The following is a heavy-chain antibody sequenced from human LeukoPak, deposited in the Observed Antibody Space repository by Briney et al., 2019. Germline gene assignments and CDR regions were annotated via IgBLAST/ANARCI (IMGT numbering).Heavy chain of an antibody. J-gene: IGHJ4*02. CDR3: AGLLVGATRRDY. D-gene: IGHD1-26*01. CDR2: IYYSGST. Sequence: SETLSLTCTVSGGSISSNDYYWGWIRQPPGKGLEWIGSIYYSGSTYCNPSLKSRVTISVDTSKNQFSLKLSSVTAADAAVYYCAGLLVGATRRDYWGRGTLVTVSS. CDR1: GGSISSNDYY. V-gene: IGHV4-39*01.